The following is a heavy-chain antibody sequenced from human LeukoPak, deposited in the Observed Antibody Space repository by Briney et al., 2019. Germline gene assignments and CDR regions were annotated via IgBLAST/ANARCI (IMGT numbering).Heavy chain of an antibody. CDR3: ARSYQPLGHGMYV. J-gene: IGHJ6*02. Sequence: SETLSLTCTVSGGSISSYYWSWIRQPPGKGLEWIGYIYYSGSTNYNPSLKSRVTISVDTSKNQFSLKLGSVTAADTAVYYCARSYQPLGHGMYVWGHGTTVTVSS. CDR2: IYYSGST. D-gene: IGHD2-2*01. V-gene: IGHV4-59*01. CDR1: GGSISSYY.